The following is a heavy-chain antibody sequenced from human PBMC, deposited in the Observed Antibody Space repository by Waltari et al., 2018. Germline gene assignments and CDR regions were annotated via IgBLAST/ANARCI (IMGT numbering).Heavy chain of an antibody. Sequence: QVQLQESGPGLVKPSETLSLTCAVSGYCISSGYYWGRIRQPPGKGLEWIGSIYHSGSTYYNPSLKSRVTISVDTSKNQFSLKLSSVTAADTAVYYCARHGGPAGTVYWGQGTLVTVSS. CDR3: ARHGGPAGTVY. J-gene: IGHJ4*02. CDR2: IYHSGST. V-gene: IGHV4-38-2*01. D-gene: IGHD6-13*01. CDR1: GYCISSGYY.